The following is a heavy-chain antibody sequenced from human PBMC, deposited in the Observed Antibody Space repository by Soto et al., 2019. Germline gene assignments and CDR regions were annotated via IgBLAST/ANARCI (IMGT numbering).Heavy chain of an antibody. CDR2: INHSGST. J-gene: IGHJ4*02. V-gene: IGHV4-34*01. D-gene: IGHD3-22*01. Sequence: QVQLQQWGAGLLKTSETQSLTCAVYGGSFSGYYWSWIRQPPGKGLEWIGEINHSGSTNYNPSLKSRVTISVDTSKNQFSLKLSSVTAADTAVYYCARGRRMIANWGQGTLVTVSS. CDR3: ARGRRMIAN. CDR1: GGSFSGYY.